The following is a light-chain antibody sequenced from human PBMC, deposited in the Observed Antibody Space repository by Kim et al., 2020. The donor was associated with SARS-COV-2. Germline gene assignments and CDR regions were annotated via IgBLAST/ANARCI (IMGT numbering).Light chain of an antibody. CDR2: GKN. Sequence: SSLPHDPAVSLALGQTVRITCQGDSLRSYYASWYQQKPGQAPVLVIYGKNNRPSGIPDRFSGSSSGNTASLTITGAQAEDEADYYCNSRDSSGNHLGVFGGGTKMTVL. V-gene: IGLV3-19*01. J-gene: IGLJ3*02. CDR3: NSRDSSGNHLGV. CDR1: SLRSYY.